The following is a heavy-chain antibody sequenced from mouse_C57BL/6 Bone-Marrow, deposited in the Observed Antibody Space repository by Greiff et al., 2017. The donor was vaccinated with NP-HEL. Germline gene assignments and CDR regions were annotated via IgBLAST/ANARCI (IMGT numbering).Heavy chain of an antibody. CDR3: ARRGSYGNSTWCAY. CDR2: FHPYNDDT. D-gene: IGHD2-1*01. Sequence: VQGVESGAELVKPGASVKMSCKASGYTFTTYPIEWMKQNHGKSLEWIGNFHPYNDDTKYNEKFKGKATLTVEKSSSTVYLELSRLTSDDSAVYYCARRGSYGNSTWCAYWGQGTLVTVSA. J-gene: IGHJ3*01. CDR1: GYTFTTYP. V-gene: IGHV1-47*01.